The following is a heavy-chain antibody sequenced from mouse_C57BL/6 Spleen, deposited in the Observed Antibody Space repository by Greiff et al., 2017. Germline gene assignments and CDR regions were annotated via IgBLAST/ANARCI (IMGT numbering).Heavy chain of an antibody. V-gene: IGHV10-1*01. J-gene: IGHJ4*01. CDR1: GFSFNTYA. CDR3: VRQGNYHAMDY. CDR2: IRSKSNNYAT. Sequence: GGGLVQPKGSLKLSCAASGFSFNTYAMNWVRQAPGKGLEWVARIRSKSNNYATYYADSVKDRFTISRDDSESMLYLQMNNLKTEDTAMYYCVRQGNYHAMDYWGQGTSVTVSS. D-gene: IGHD2-1*01.